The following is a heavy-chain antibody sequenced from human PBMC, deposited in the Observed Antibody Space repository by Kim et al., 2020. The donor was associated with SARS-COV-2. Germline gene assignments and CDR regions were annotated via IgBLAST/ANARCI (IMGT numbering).Heavy chain of an antibody. CDR3: ASSIAAAGTFDY. V-gene: IGHV3-30*04. D-gene: IGHD6-13*01. Sequence: GGSLRLSCAASGFTFSSYAMHWVRQAPGKGLEWVAVISYDGSNKYYADSVKGRFTISRDNSKNTLYLQMNSLRAEDTAVYYCASSIAAAGTFDYWGQGTL. CDR2: ISYDGSNK. CDR1: GFTFSSYA. J-gene: IGHJ4*02.